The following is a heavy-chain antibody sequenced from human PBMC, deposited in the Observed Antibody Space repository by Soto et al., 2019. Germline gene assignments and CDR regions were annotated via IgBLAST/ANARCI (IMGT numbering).Heavy chain of an antibody. Sequence: QVQLVQSGAEVKKPGSSVKVSCKASGGTFSSYTISWVRQAPGQGLEWMGRIIPILGIANYAQKLQGRVTITADKSTSTAYMELSSLVSEDTAVYYCEGQDYGDYVGRDFDYWGQGTLVTVSS. V-gene: IGHV1-69*02. CDR3: EGQDYGDYVGRDFDY. J-gene: IGHJ4*02. CDR2: IIPILGIA. D-gene: IGHD4-17*01. CDR1: GGTFSSYT.